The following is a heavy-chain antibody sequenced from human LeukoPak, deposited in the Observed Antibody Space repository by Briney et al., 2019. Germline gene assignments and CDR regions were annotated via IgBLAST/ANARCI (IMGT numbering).Heavy chain of an antibody. Sequence: GGSLRLSCAASGFTFSNHAMGWVRQAPGKGLEWVSGIIGSGGDSNYADSVKGRLTISRDNSKNMLYLEVNSLRVEDTAIYYCAKGSHWLQIRDYWGQGTLVTVSS. CDR1: GFTFSNHA. CDR2: IIGSGGDS. D-gene: IGHD3-9*01. CDR3: AKGSHWLQIRDY. V-gene: IGHV3-23*01. J-gene: IGHJ4*02.